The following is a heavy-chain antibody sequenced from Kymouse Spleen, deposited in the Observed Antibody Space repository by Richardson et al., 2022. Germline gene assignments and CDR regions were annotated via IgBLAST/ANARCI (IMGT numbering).Heavy chain of an antibody. CDR2: IYYSGST. J-gene: IGHJ6*02. CDR3: ARDYLYDSSGYYLYYYYYGMDV. V-gene: IGHV4-39*01. Sequence: QLQLQESGPGLVKPSETLSLTCTVSGGSISSSSYYWGWIRQPPGKGLEWIGSIYYSGSTYYNPSLKSRVTISVDTSKNQFSLKLSSVTAADTAVYYCARDYLYDSSGYYLYYYYYGMDVWGQGTTVTVSS. D-gene: IGHD3-22*01. CDR1: GGSISSSSYY.